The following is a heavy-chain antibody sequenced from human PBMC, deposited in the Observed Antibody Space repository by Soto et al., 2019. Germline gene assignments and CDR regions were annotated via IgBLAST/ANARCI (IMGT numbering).Heavy chain of an antibody. CDR1: GYTFTSTG. CDR2: ISGFNGKT. CDR3: ARGLEGSGSYYTDF. Sequence: ASVKVSCKASGYTFTSTGISWVRQAPGQGPEWMGWISGFNGKTNYAQKFQGRVTMTTDTSTTTAYMEVRSLTSDDTAVYYCARGLEGSGSYYTDFWGQGTLVTVAS. V-gene: IGHV1-18*01. J-gene: IGHJ4*02. D-gene: IGHD3-10*01.